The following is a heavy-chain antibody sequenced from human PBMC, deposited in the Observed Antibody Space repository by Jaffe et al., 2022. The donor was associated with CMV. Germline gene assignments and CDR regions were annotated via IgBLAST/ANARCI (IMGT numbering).Heavy chain of an antibody. J-gene: IGHJ6*02. V-gene: IGHV3-30*03. CDR1: GFTFSSYG. CDR3: AIGPPIEGYSSSWGPYYYGMDV. Sequence: QVQLVESGGGVVQPGRSLRLSCAASGFTFSSYGMHWVRQAPGKGLEWVAVISYDGSNKYYADSVKGRFTISRDNSKNTLYLQMNSLRAEDTAVYYCAIGPPIEGYSSSWGPYYYGMDVWGQGTTVTVSS. D-gene: IGHD6-13*01. CDR2: ISYDGSNK.